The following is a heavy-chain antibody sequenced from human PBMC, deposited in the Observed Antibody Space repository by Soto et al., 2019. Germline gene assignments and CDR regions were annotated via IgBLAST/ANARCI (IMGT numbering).Heavy chain of an antibody. J-gene: IGHJ4*02. CDR2: ISSDGSST. Sequence: PGGSLRLSCAASTITFRSYWMQWVRQAPGKGLVWVSRISSDGSSTSYAESVRGRFTISRDNAKKTLFLHMNSLRAEDTAVYYCARDKGVRAFDSWGPGTLVTVSS. CDR3: ARDKGVRAFDS. D-gene: IGHD2-21*01. CDR1: TITFRSYW. V-gene: IGHV3-74*01.